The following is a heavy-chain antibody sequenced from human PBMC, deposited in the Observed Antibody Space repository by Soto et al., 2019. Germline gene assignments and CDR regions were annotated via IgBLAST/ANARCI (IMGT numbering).Heavy chain of an antibody. V-gene: IGHV1-58*01. CDR3: AVTYYYGSGSYPSLDY. J-gene: IGHJ4*02. D-gene: IGHD3-10*01. CDR2: IVVGSGNT. CDR1: GFTFTSSA. Sequence: QMPLVQSGPEVKKPGTSVKVSCKASGFTFTSSAVQWVRQARGQRLEWIGWIVVGSGNTNYAQKFQERVTITRDMSTSTAYMELSSLRSEDTAVYYCAVTYYYGSGSYPSLDYWGQGTLVTVSS.